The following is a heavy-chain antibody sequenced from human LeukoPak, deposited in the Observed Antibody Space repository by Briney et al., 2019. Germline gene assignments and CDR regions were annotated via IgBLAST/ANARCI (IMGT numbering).Heavy chain of an antibody. CDR3: IRDSSGYYGGFFY. CDR1: GFTFSSYA. D-gene: IGHD3-22*01. CDR2: ISYDGSNK. V-gene: IGHV3-30-3*01. J-gene: IGHJ4*02. Sequence: GGSLRLSCAASGFTFSSYAMHWVRQAPGKGLEWVAVISYDGSNKYYADSVKGRFTISRDNAKNMVYLQMNSLRAEDTAVYYCIRDSSGYYGGFFYWGQGTLVTVSS.